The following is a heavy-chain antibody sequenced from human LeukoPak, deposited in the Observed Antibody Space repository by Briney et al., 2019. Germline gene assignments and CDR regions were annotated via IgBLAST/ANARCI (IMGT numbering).Heavy chain of an antibody. CDR1: GGSFSGYY. CDR2: INHSGST. D-gene: IGHD4-17*01. V-gene: IGHV4-34*01. CDR3: ARSYGTKLDY. J-gene: IGHJ4*02. Sequence: PSETLSLTCAVYGGSFSGYYWSWIRQPPGKGLEWIGEINHSGSTNYNPSLKSRVTISVDTSKNQFSLKLSSVTAADTAVYYCARSYGTKLDYWGQGTLVTVSS.